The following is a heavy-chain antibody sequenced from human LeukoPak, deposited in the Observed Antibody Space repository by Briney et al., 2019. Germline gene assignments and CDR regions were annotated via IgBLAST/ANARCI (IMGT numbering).Heavy chain of an antibody. CDR3: ARVWDSSSWYGTMDV. CDR1: GGSISSYY. J-gene: IGHJ6*04. V-gene: IGHV4-59*12. Sequence: PSETLSLTCTVSGGSISSYYWSWIRQPPGKGLEWIGYIYYSGSTNYNPSLKSRVTISVDTSKNQFSLKLSSVTAADTAVYHCARVWDSSSWYGTMDVWGKGTTVTVSS. D-gene: IGHD6-13*01. CDR2: IYYSGST.